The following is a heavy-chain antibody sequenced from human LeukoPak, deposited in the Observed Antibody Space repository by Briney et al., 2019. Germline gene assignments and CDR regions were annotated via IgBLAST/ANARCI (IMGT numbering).Heavy chain of an antibody. V-gene: IGHV3-21*01. J-gene: IGHJ4*02. Sequence: GGSLRLSCAASGFTFSTYSMTWVRQAPGKGLEWVSSISTSSSYIYYADSVKGQFTISRDNAKNSLYLQMNSLRAEDTAVYYCANNYGDYDYWGQGTLVTVSS. CDR1: GFTFSTYS. CDR2: ISTSSSYI. D-gene: IGHD4-17*01. CDR3: ANNYGDYDY.